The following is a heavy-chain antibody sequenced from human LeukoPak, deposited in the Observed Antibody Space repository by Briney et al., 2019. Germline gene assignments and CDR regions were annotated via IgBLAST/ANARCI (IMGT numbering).Heavy chain of an antibody. Sequence: GASVKVSCKASGYTFTSYAIHWVRQVPGQRLEWTGWINAGNGNTKYSQKFQGRVTITRDTSASTAYMELSSLRSEDTAVYYCARDPSDLLWFGELFVWFDPWGQGTLVTVSS. V-gene: IGHV1-3*01. CDR3: ARDPSDLLWFGELFVWFDP. J-gene: IGHJ5*02. D-gene: IGHD3-10*01. CDR2: INAGNGNT. CDR1: GYTFTSYA.